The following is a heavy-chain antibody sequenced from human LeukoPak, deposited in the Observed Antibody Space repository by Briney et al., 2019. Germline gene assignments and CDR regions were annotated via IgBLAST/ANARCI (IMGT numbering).Heavy chain of an antibody. D-gene: IGHD2-8*01. Sequence: VGSLRLSCAASGFTFSSYSMNWVRQAPGKGLEWVSYISSSSSTIYYADSVKGRFTISRDNAKNSLYLQMNSLRAEDTAVYYCAREGGGYCTNGVCYTGDYFDYWGQGTLVTASS. CDR1: GFTFSSYS. CDR3: AREGGGYCTNGVCYTGDYFDY. V-gene: IGHV3-48*01. J-gene: IGHJ4*02. CDR2: ISSSSSTI.